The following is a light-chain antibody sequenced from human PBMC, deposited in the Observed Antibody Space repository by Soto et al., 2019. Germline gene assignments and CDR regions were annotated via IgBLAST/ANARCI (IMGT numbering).Light chain of an antibody. CDR1: QSVSSY. J-gene: IGKJ2*01. CDR3: QQRSNWPPRDT. CDR2: DAS. Sequence: EIVLTQSPATLSLSPGERATLSCRASQSVSSYLAWYQQKPGQAPRLLIYDASNRATGIPARFSGSGSGTDFTLTISSLEPEDFAVYYCQQRSNWPPRDTFGQGTKLXIK. V-gene: IGKV3-11*01.